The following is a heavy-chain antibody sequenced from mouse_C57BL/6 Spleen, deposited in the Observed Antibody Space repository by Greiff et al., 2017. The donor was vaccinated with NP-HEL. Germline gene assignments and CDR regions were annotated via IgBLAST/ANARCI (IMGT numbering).Heavy chain of an antibody. CDR1: GYAFTNYL. Sequence: VQLQQSGAELVRPGTSVKVSCKASGYAFTNYLIAWVKQRPGQGLQWIGVINPGSGGTNYNEQFKGKATLTVYKSSSTAYMQLSSLTSEDSAVYFCARSYDGFYAMDYWGQGTSVTVSS. V-gene: IGHV1-54*01. J-gene: IGHJ4*01. D-gene: IGHD2-3*01. CDR3: ARSYDGFYAMDY. CDR2: INPGSGGT.